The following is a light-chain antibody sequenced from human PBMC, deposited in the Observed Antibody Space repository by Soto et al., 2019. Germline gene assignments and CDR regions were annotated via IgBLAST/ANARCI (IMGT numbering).Light chain of an antibody. Sequence: QSVLTQPASVSGSPGQSITISCTGTSSDVGGYKYVSWYQQHPDKAPKLIIFEVSNRPSGISSRFSGSKSGNTASLTISGLQAEDEADYYCASYTRSSTYVLGTGTKVTVL. J-gene: IGLJ1*01. V-gene: IGLV2-14*01. CDR1: SSDVGGYKY. CDR3: ASYTRSSTYV. CDR2: EVS.